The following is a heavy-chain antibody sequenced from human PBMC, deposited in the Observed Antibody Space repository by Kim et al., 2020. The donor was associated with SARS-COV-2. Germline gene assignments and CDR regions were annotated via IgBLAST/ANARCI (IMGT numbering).Heavy chain of an antibody. CDR3: ARQGATSSYYYYYGMDV. D-gene: IGHD5-12*01. Sequence: GESLKISCKGSGYSFTSYWISWVRQMPGKGLEWMGRIDPSDSYTNYSPSFQGHVTISADKSISTAYLQWSSLKASDTAMYYCARQGATSSYYYYYGMDVWGQGTTVTVSS. CDR1: GYSFTSYW. J-gene: IGHJ6*02. CDR2: IDPSDSYT. V-gene: IGHV5-10-1*01.